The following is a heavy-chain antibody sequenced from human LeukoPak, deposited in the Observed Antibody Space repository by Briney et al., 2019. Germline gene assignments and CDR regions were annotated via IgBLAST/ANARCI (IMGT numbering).Heavy chain of an antibody. V-gene: IGHV3-48*03. Sequence: PGGSLRLSCEASGFTFSSYEMNWVRQAPGKGLEWISFISGSGNSIYCADSVRGRFTMSRDNARNLLYLQVKSLRVEDTAVYYCARGDSANPWGQGTLVTVSS. CDR3: ARGDSANP. CDR1: GFTFSSYE. D-gene: IGHD3-16*01. CDR2: ISGSGNSI. J-gene: IGHJ5*02.